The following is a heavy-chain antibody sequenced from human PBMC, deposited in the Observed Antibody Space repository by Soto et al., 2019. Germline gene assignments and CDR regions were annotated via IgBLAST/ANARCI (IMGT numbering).Heavy chain of an antibody. V-gene: IGHV3-23*01. Sequence: PGGSLRLSCAASGFTFSSYAMSWVRQAPGKGLEWVSAISGSGGSTYYADSVKGRFTISRDNSKNTLYLQMNSLRAEDTAVYYCAKALAYCGGDCYPAVFDYWGQGTLVTVS. CDR2: ISGSGGST. CDR3: AKALAYCGGDCYPAVFDY. CDR1: GFTFSSYA. J-gene: IGHJ4*02. D-gene: IGHD2-21*02.